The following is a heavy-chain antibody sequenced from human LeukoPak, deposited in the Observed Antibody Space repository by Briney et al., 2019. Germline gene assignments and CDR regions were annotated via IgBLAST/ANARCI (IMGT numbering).Heavy chain of an antibody. CDR2: IIPIFGTA. CDR1: GGTFSSYA. D-gene: IGHD5-12*01. V-gene: IGHV1-69*13. J-gene: IGHJ6*04. Sequence: SVKVSCKASGGTFSSYAISWVRQAPGQGLEWMGAIIPIFGTANYAQKFQGRVTITADESTSTAYMELSSLRSEDTAVYYCARSGIVATIGEDYYYYGMDVWGKGTTVTVSS. CDR3: ARSGIVATIGEDYYYYGMDV.